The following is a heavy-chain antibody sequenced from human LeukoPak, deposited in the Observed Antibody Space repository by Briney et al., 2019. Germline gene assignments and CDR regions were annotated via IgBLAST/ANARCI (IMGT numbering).Heavy chain of an antibody. CDR1: GGSISSYY. Sequence: PSETLSLTCAVSGGSISSYYWSWIRQPPGKGLEWIGYVYYNGSTNHNPSLKSRVTIPVDTSNNQFSLKLSSMTAADTAVYYCARTRGGRYYYDSSAYAFDIWGQGTMVTVSS. CDR2: VYYNGST. V-gene: IGHV4-59*01. D-gene: IGHD3-22*01. CDR3: ARTRGGRYYYDSSAYAFDI. J-gene: IGHJ3*02.